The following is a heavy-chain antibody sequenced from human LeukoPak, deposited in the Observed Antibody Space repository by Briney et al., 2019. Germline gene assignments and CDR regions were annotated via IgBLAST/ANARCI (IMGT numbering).Heavy chain of an antibody. CDR1: GFTFSSYD. D-gene: IGHD6-19*01. J-gene: IGHJ4*02. V-gene: IGHV3-13*01. Sequence: PGGSLRLSCAGSGFTFSSYDMLWVRHATGKGLEWVSDIGSGGDTYYTGSVKGRFTISRESAKNSFYLQMNSLSAGDTAVYLCARAVACTDEIDFWGQGTLVTVSS. CDR2: IGSGGDT. CDR3: ARAVACTDEIDF.